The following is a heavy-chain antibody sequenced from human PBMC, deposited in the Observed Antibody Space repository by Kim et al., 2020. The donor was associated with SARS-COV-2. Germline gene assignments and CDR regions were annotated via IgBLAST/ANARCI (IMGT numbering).Heavy chain of an antibody. Sequence: SETLSLTCTVSGGSISSYYWSWIRQPPGKGLEWIGYIYYSGSTNYNPSLKSRVTISVDTSKNQFSLKLSSVTAAETDVYYCVRAVTMVRGVTTPWYFDLWGRGTPVTVSS. CDR1: GGSISSYY. CDR2: IYYSGST. J-gene: IGHJ2*01. V-gene: IGHV4-59*01. CDR3: VRAVTMVRGVTTPWYFDL. D-gene: IGHD3-10*01.